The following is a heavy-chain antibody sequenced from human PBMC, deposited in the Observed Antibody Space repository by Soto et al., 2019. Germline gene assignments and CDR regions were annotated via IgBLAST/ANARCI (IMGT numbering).Heavy chain of an antibody. Sequence: GGSLRLSCAASGFTFSSYEMNWVRQAPGKGLEWVSYISSSGSTIYYADSVKGRFTISRDNAKNSLYLQMNSLRAEDAAVYYCARSGSSITIFRVVTDYGMDVWGQGTMVTV. CDR2: ISSSGSTI. V-gene: IGHV3-48*03. J-gene: IGHJ6*02. CDR3: ARSGSSITIFRVVTDYGMDV. D-gene: IGHD3-3*01. CDR1: GFTFSSYE.